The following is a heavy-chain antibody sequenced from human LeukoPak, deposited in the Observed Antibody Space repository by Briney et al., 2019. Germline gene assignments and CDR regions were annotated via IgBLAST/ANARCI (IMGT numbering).Heavy chain of an antibody. CDR1: GFTVSSNY. V-gene: IGHV3-53*01. J-gene: IGHJ4*02. CDR3: ARAYDFWSAYYFDY. D-gene: IGHD3-3*01. Sequence: PGGSLRLSCAASGFTVSSNYMSWARQAPGKGLEWVSVIYSGDSTYYADSVKGRFTISRDNSKNTLYLQMNSLRAEDTAVYYCARAYDFWSAYYFDYWGQGTLVTVSS. CDR2: IYSGDST.